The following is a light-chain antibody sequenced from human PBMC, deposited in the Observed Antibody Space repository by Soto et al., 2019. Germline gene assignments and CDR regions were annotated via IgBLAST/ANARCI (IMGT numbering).Light chain of an antibody. CDR1: SSDVGAYNY. CDR2: EVS. V-gene: IGLV2-14*01. Sequence: QSALTQPASVSGSPGQSITISCTGTSSDVGAYNYVSWYQQHPGKAPQLMISEVSKRPSGVSNRFSGSKSGNTASLTISGLQDEDEAHYYCSSFTSSTTVVFGGGTKLTFL. CDR3: SSFTSSTTVV. J-gene: IGLJ2*01.